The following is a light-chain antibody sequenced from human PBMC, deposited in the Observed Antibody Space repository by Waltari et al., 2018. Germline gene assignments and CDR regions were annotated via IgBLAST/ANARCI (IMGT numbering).Light chain of an antibody. J-gene: IGLJ2*01. CDR3: CSYAGSTTFVV. V-gene: IGLV2-23*02. Sequence: QSALTQPASVSGSPGQSITISCTGSSSDVGTYNLVSWYQRYPGKAPKLMIYEVTKRPSGVSNRFSGSKSGNTASLTISGLQAEDEADYYCCSYAGSTTFVVFGGGTNLAVL. CDR1: SSDVGTYNL. CDR2: EVT.